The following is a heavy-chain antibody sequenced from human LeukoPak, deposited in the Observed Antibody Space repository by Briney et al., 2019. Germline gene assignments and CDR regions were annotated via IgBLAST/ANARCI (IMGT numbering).Heavy chain of an antibody. J-gene: IGHJ2*01. CDR1: GFTVSSNY. CDR2: IYSGGST. D-gene: IGHD6-13*01. CDR3: AREGSSCPTWYFDL. Sequence: PGGSLRLSCAASGFTVSSNYMSWVRQAPGKELEWVSVIYSGGSTYYADSVKGRFTISRDNSKNTLYLQMNSLRAEDTAVYYCAREGSSCPTWYFDLWGRGTLVTVS. V-gene: IGHV3-53*01.